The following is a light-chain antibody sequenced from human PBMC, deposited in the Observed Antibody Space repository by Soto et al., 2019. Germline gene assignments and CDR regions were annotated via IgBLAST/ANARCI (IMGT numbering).Light chain of an antibody. CDR3: QQYNNWPT. V-gene: IGKV3-15*01. Sequence: IGMSQFPATLSVFTGERATLSCRASQSVRSNLDWYQQKPGQAPRLLIYDATTRATGIPARFNGSGSGTEFTLSISSLQSEDIAVYYCQQYNNWPTFGQGTKVDIK. J-gene: IGKJ1*01. CDR2: DAT. CDR1: QSVRSN.